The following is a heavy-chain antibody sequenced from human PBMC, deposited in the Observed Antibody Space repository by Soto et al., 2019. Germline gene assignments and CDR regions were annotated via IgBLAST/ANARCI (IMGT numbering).Heavy chain of an antibody. CDR1: GYTFTTYG. V-gene: IGHV1-18*01. CDR2: TSPNNDNS. J-gene: IGHJ4*02. D-gene: IGHD2-15*01. Sequence: QVQLVQSGAEVKMPGASVKVSCKASGYTFTTYGIAWVRQAPGQAPEWVGWTSPNNDNSHFAQKLQGRVTMTTDTSKSSVSMELRSLRSDDTAVYYCATDDCFGATCYIGDYWGQGTLVTVSS. CDR3: ATDDCFGATCYIGDY.